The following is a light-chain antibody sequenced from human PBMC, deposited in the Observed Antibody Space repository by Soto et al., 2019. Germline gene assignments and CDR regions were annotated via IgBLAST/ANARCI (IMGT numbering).Light chain of an antibody. Sequence: EIVLTQSPGTLSLSPGERATLSCRASQSVSSSYLAWYQQKPGQAPRLLIYGASSRATGIPARFSGSGSGTDFTLTISRLEPEDFAVYYCQQRSNWPPLITFGQGTRLEI. CDR1: QSVSSSY. J-gene: IGKJ5*01. CDR3: QQRSNWPPLIT. CDR2: GAS. V-gene: IGKV3D-20*02.